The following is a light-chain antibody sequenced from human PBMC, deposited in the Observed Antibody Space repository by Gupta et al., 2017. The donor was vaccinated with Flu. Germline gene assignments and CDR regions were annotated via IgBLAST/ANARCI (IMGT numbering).Light chain of an antibody. V-gene: IGKV3-20*01. CDR1: QSVSGSY. CDR3: QQCGTSSYT. J-gene: IGKJ2*01. CDR2: GAS. Sequence: EVVLTQSPGTLSLSPGERATLSCRASQSVSGSYLAWYQQKPGQAPRLLIFGASSRATGIPDRFSGSGSGTDFTLTISRLEPEDFAVYYCQQCGTSSYTFGQGTKLEIK.